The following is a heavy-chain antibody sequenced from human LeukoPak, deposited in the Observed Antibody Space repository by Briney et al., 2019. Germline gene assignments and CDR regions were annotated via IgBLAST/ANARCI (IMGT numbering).Heavy chain of an antibody. CDR2: NIPLFGTE. CDR3: ARVRGQLERRRAFDI. CDR1: GDTFSSYA. D-gene: IGHD1-1*01. J-gene: IGHJ3*02. V-gene: IGHV1-69*13. Sequence: ASVKVSYKASGDTFSSYAISWVRQAPGQGLEWMGGNIPLFGTEKYAQKFQGRVTITADESTITAYMELSSLRSEDTAVYYCARVRGQLERRRAFDIWGQGTMVTVSS.